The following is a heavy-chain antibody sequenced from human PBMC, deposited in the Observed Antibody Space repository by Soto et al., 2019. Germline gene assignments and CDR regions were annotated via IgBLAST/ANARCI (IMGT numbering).Heavy chain of an antibody. CDR2: IYYSGST. J-gene: IGHJ6*02. CDR1: GGSISSGGYY. V-gene: IGHV4-31*03. D-gene: IGHD5-18*01. Sequence: QVQLQESGPGLVKPSQTLSLTCTVSGGSISSGGYYWSWIRQHPGKGLEWIGYIYYSGSTYYNPSLKSRVTISVDTSKNQCSLKLSSVTAADTAVYYCARVPPRGYSYDSYGMDVWGQGTTVTVSS. CDR3: ARVPPRGYSYDSYGMDV.